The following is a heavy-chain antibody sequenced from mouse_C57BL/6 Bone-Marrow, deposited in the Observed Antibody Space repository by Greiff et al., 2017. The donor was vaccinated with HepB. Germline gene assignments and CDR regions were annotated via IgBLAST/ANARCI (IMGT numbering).Heavy chain of an antibody. CDR3: ARGGVGFDY. CDR2: ISYDGSN. J-gene: IGHJ2*01. V-gene: IGHV3-6*01. D-gene: IGHD1-1*02. Sequence: EESGPGLVKPSQSLSLTCSVTGYSITSGYYWNWIRQFPGNKLEWMGYISYDGSNNYNPSLKNRISITRDTSKNQFFLKLNSVTTEDTATYYCARGGVGFDYWGQGTTLTVSS. CDR1: GYSITSGYY.